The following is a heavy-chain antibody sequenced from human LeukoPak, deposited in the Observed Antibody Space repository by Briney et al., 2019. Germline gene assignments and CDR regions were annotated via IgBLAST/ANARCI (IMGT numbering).Heavy chain of an antibody. CDR2: IYHSGST. V-gene: IGHV4-38-2*01. Sequence: SETLSLTCAVSGYSTSSGYYWGWIRQPPGKGLEWIGSIYHSGSTYYNPSLKSRVTISADTSKNQFSLKLSSVTAAATAVYYCARHVSWFDPWGQGTLVTVSS. J-gene: IGHJ5*02. D-gene: IGHD2-8*01. CDR1: GYSTSSGYY. CDR3: ARHVSWFDP.